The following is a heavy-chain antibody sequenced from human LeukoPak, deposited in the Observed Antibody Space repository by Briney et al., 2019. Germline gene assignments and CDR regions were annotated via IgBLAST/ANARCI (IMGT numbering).Heavy chain of an antibody. J-gene: IGHJ4*02. V-gene: IGHV4-38-2*01. CDR2: IYHSGST. CDR3: ARAGLSMVRGVIIDY. D-gene: IGHD3-10*01. CDR1: GYPISSGYY. Sequence: SETLSLTCAVSGYPISSGYYWGWIRQPPGKGLEWIGSIYHSGSTYYNPSLKSRVTISVDTSKNQFSLKLSSVTAADTAVYYCARAGLSMVRGVIIDYWGQGTLVTVSS.